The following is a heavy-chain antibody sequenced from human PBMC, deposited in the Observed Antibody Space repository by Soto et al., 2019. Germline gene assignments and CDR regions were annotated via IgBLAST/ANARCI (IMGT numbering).Heavy chain of an antibody. CDR1: GGTFSSYA. Sequence: SVKVSCKASGGTFSSYAISWVRQAPGQGLEWMGGIIPIFGTANYAQKFQGRVTITADESTSTAYMELSSLRSEDTAVYYCASHPPGGYDSSGYYRGFDYWGQGTLVTVSS. J-gene: IGHJ4*02. V-gene: IGHV1-69*13. CDR2: IIPIFGTA. D-gene: IGHD3-22*01. CDR3: ASHPPGGYDSSGYYRGFDY.